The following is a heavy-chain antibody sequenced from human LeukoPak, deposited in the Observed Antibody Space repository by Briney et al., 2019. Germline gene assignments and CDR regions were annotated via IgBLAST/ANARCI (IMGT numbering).Heavy chain of an antibody. J-gene: IGHJ4*02. V-gene: IGHV3-20*04. D-gene: IGHD1-26*01. CDR3: ARDRLETIIVGVDY. CDR2: INWNGGRK. CDR1: GFTFDEYA. Sequence: GGSLRLSCAASGFTFDEYALMWVRQVPGEGREEVSGINWNGGRKDYADSVKGRFTISRDNAKKYLYLQMNSLRAEDTALYYCARDRLETIIVGVDYWGQGTLVTVSS.